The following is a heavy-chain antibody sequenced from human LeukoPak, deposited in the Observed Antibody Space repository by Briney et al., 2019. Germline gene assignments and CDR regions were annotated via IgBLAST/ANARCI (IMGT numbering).Heavy chain of an antibody. V-gene: IGHV3-66*01. CDR1: GFTVSSNY. CDR3: ARVLPTYGDYLDY. Sequence: PGGSLRPSCAASGFTVSSNYMSWVRQAPGKGLEWVSVIYSGGSTYYADSVKGRFTISRDNSKNTLYLQMNSLRAEDTAVYYCARVLPTYGDYLDYWGQGTLVTVSS. D-gene: IGHD4-17*01. J-gene: IGHJ4*02. CDR2: IYSGGST.